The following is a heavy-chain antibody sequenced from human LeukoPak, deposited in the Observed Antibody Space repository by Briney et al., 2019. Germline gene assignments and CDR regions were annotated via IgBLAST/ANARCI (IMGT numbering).Heavy chain of an antibody. CDR2: IRYDGSNK. CDR1: GFTFSSYG. Sequence: PGGSLRLSCAASGFTFSSYGMHWVHQAPGKGLEWVAFIRYDGSNKYYADSVKGRFTIPRDNSKNTLYLQMNSLRAEDTAVYYCAKVPYCSSTSCSTPFDYWGQGTLVTVSS. CDR3: AKVPYCSSTSCSTPFDY. D-gene: IGHD2-2*02. V-gene: IGHV3-30*02. J-gene: IGHJ4*02.